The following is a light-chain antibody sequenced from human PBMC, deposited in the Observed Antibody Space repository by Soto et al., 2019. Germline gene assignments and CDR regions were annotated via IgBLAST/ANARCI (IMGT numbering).Light chain of an antibody. CDR1: SSNNGSNT. Sequence: QSVLTQPPSASGTPGQRVTISFSGSSSNNGSNTVNWYQQLPGTAPKLLIYSNNQRPSGVTDRFSGSKCGTSASLAISGLQSADEADYYCAAWDDSLNGLVFGTGTKLTVL. CDR2: SNN. J-gene: IGLJ1*01. CDR3: AAWDDSLNGLV. V-gene: IGLV1-44*01.